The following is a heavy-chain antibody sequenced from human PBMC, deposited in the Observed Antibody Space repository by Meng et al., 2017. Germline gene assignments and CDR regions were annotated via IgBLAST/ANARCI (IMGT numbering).Heavy chain of an antibody. CDR1: GFIFSSYS. Sequence: GGSLRLSCAASGFIFSSYSMNWVRQAPGKGLEWVSAISGSGGSTYYADSVKGRFTISRDNSKNTLYLQMNSLRAEDTAVYYCAKHSGYDLGYWGQGTLVTVSS. V-gene: IGHV3-23*01. CDR3: AKHSGYDLGY. CDR2: ISGSGGST. D-gene: IGHD5-12*01. J-gene: IGHJ4*02.